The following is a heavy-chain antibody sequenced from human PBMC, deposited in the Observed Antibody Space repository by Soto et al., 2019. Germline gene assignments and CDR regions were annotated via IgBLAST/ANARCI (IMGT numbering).Heavy chain of an antibody. CDR1: GYTFTSYG. CDR2: ISAYNGNT. CDR3: ARDSSRSPNGHIDY. D-gene: IGHD6-6*01. V-gene: IGHV1-18*01. J-gene: IGHJ4*02. Sequence: QVPLVQSGAEVKKPGASVKVSCKASGYTFTSYGISWVRQAPGQGLEWMGWISAYNGNTNYAQQPQGRVTMTTDTSTSTAYMELRSLSSDDTSVSDCARDSSRSPNGHIDYWGQGTLVTVSS.